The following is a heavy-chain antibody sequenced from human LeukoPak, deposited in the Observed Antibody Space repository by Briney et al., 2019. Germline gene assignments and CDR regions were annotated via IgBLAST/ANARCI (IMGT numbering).Heavy chain of an antibody. J-gene: IGHJ4*02. V-gene: IGHV4-34*01. CDR1: GGSFSGYY. CDR3: ARDPYYDSSGYYIRPRYYFDY. Sequence: SETLSLTCAVYGGSFSGYYWSWIRQPPGKGLEWTGEINHSGSTNYNPSLKSRVTISVDTSKNQFSLKLSSVTAADTAVYYCARDPYYDSSGYYIRPRYYFDYWGQGTLVTVSS. CDR2: INHSGST. D-gene: IGHD3-22*01.